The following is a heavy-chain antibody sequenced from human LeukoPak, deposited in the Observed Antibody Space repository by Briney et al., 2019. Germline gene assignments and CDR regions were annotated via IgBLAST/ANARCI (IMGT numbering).Heavy chain of an antibody. J-gene: IGHJ6*04. Sequence: PGGSLRLSCAASGFTFSSYWMTWVRQALGKGLEWVANINQDGSEKYYVDSVKGRFTISRDNAKNSQYLQMNSLRAEDTAVYYCARDCCSSTSFDYYYGMDVWGKGTTVTVSS. CDR2: INQDGSEK. D-gene: IGHD2-2*01. CDR3: ARDCCSSTSFDYYYGMDV. V-gene: IGHV3-7*01. CDR1: GFTFSSYW.